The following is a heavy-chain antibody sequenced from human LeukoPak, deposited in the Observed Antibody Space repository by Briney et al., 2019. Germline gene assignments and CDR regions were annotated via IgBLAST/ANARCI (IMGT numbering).Heavy chain of an antibody. V-gene: IGHV4-34*01. CDR2: INHSGST. CDR1: GGSFSGYY. CDR3: ARGPGPSSPNY. J-gene: IGHJ4*02. Sequence: PSETLSLTCAVYGGSFSGYYWSWIRQPPGKGLEWIGEINHSGSTNYNPSLKSRVTISVDTSKNQFSLKLSSVTAADTAVYYCARGPGPSSPNYWGQGTLVTVSS.